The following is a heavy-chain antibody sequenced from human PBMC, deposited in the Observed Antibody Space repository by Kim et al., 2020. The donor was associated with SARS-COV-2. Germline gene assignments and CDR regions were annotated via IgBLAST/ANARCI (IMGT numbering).Heavy chain of an antibody. Sequence: VKGRFTISRDNAKNALYVQINTLRAEDTAVYYCARHKRDSDWRGYYYMDVWGKGTTVTVCS. V-gene: IGHV3-23*01. D-gene: IGHD3-3*01. J-gene: IGHJ6*03. CDR3: ARHKRDSDWRGYYYMDV.